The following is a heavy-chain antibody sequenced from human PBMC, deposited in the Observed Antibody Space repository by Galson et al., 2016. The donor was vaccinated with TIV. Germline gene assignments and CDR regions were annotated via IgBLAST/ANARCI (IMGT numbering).Heavy chain of an antibody. D-gene: IGHD6-6*01. CDR3: VRDVTSSWDY. CDR2: ISSDGSGT. J-gene: IGHJ4*02. V-gene: IGHV3-74*01. CDR1: GFTFSNYW. Sequence: LRLSCAASGFTFSNYWMHWVRQAPGKGLVWVSRISSDGSGTSYADSVKGRFTISRDNAKNTLYLQMNSLRVEDTALYYCVRDVTSSWDYWGQGTLVTVSS.